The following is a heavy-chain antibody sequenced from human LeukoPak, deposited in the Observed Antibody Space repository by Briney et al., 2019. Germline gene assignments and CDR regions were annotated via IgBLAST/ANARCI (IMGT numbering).Heavy chain of an antibody. Sequence: SVKVSCKASGGTFSSYAISWVRQAPGQGLEWMGGIIPIFGTANYAQKFQGRVTITTDESTSTAYMELSSLRSEDTAVYYCAIPPFDSSGSYYVIQFDYWGQGTLVTVSS. J-gene: IGHJ4*02. CDR1: GGTFSSYA. V-gene: IGHV1-69*05. D-gene: IGHD1-26*01. CDR3: AIPPFDSSGSYYVIQFDY. CDR2: IIPIFGTA.